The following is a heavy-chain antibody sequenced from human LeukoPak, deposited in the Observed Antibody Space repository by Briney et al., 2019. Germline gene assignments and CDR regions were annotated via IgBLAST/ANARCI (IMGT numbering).Heavy chain of an antibody. J-gene: IGHJ4*02. CDR1: GGSINSYY. D-gene: IGHD3-22*01. CDR3: ARMYCFDSSGKFDY. Sequence: SETLSLTCTVSGGSINSYYWTWIRQPPGKGLEWIGYMYYSGSTKYNPSLKSRVTISIDTPKKQFSLKLTSVTAADTAVYYCARMYCFDSSGKFDYWGQGTLVTVSS. V-gene: IGHV4-59*01. CDR2: MYYSGST.